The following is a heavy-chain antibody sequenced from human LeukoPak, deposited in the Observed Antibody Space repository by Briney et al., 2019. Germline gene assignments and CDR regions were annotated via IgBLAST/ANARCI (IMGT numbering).Heavy chain of an antibody. CDR3: AREAEYYYDSSGYRKGYYYYGMDV. J-gene: IGHJ6*02. Sequence: ASVKVSCKASGGTFSIYAISWVRQAPGQGLEWMGGIIPIFGAANYAQKFQGRVTITADESTSTAYMELSSLRSEDTAVYYCAREAEYYYDSSGYRKGYYYYGMDVWGQGTTVTVSS. V-gene: IGHV1-69*13. CDR2: IIPIFGAA. CDR1: GGTFSIYA. D-gene: IGHD3-22*01.